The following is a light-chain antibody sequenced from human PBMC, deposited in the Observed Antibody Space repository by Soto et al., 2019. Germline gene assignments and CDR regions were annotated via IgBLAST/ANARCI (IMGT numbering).Light chain of an antibody. V-gene: IGKV3-15*01. CDR1: QSVSSN. CDR3: QQYNNWPPH. CDR2: GAS. Sequence: EIVMTQSPATLSVSPGERATLSCGASQSVSSNLAWYQQKPGQAPRLLIYGASTRATGIPARFSGSGSGTEFTLTISSLQSEDFAVYYCQQYNNWPPHFGQGTRLEIK. J-gene: IGKJ5*01.